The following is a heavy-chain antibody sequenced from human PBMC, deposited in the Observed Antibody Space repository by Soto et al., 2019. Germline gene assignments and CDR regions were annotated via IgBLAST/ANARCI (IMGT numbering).Heavy chain of an antibody. CDR2: ISSSSSTI. CDR1: GFTFSSYI. V-gene: IGHV3-48*02. J-gene: IGHJ6*02. CDR3: ARRCYSSRQITSVMDL. Sequence: PGGSLSLSCAASGFTFSSYIMNWVRQAPGKGLEWVSYISSSSSTIYYADSVKGRFTISRDNAKNLLYLHLKSLRNEETAVYYFARRCYSSRQITSVMDLWGRGTTVTISS. D-gene: IGHD2-2*02.